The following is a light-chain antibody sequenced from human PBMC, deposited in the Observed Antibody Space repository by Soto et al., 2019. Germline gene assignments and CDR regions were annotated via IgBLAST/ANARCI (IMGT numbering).Light chain of an antibody. J-gene: IGKJ4*01. CDR1: QSVSSY. CDR2: DAS. CDR3: QQRSNWPPT. V-gene: IGKV3-11*01. Sequence: EIVLTQSPATLSLSPGERATLSCRASQSVSSYLAWYQQKPGQAPRLLIYDASNRATGIPARFSGSGSGTAFTRTISSLEPEDFAVYYCQQRSNWPPTFGGGTKVEIK.